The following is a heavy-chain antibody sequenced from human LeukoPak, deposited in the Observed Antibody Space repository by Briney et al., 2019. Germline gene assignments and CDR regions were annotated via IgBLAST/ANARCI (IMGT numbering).Heavy chain of an antibody. CDR3: ARVGTYCSGGSCYSDSYYYYMDV. CDR2: IYYSGST. Sequence: SETLSLTCTVSGGSISSSSYYWGWIRQPPGKGLEWIGSIYYSGSTYYNPSLKSRVTISVDTSKSQFSLKLSSVTAADTAVYYCARVGTYCSGGSCYSDSYYYYMDVWGKGTTVTVSS. J-gene: IGHJ6*03. V-gene: IGHV4-39*07. CDR1: GGSISSSSYY. D-gene: IGHD2-15*01.